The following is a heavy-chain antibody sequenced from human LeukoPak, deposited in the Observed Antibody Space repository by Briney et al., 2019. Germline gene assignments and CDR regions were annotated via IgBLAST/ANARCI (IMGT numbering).Heavy chain of an antibody. V-gene: IGHV3-33*01. CDR1: GFTFSSYG. CDR2: IWYDGSNK. CDR3: ARDMYYYGSGSDY. Sequence: GGSLRLSCAASGFTFSSYGMHWVRQAPGKGLEWVAVIWYDGSNKYYADSVKGRFTISRDNAKNSLYLQMNSLRAEDTAVYYCARDMYYYGSGSDYWGQGTLVTVSS. J-gene: IGHJ4*02. D-gene: IGHD3-10*01.